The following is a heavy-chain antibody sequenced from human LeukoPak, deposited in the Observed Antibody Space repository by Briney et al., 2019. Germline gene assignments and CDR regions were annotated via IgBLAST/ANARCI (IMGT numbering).Heavy chain of an antibody. CDR1: GYTFTGYY. D-gene: IGHD6-19*01. CDR3: ARGGYSSGWCLFDY. CDR2: INPNSGGT. V-gene: IGHV1-2*02. Sequence: ASVTVSCKASGYTFTGYYMHWVRQAPGQGLGWMGWINPNSGGTNYAQKFQGRVTMTRDTSISTAYMELSRLRSDDTAVYCCARGGYSSGWCLFDYWGQGTLVTVSS. J-gene: IGHJ4*02.